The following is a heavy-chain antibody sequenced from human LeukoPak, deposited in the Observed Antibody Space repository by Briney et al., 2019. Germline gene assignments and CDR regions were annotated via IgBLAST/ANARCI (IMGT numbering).Heavy chain of an antibody. V-gene: IGHV3-48*01. CDR1: GFTFSSYS. D-gene: IGHD2-21*01. Sequence: GGSLRLSCAASGFTFSSYSMNWVRQAPGKGLEWVSYISSSSSTIYYADSVKGRFTISRDNAKNSLYLQMNSLRAEDTAAYYCARVRSRDWFDPWGQGTLVTVSS. J-gene: IGHJ5*02. CDR2: ISSSSSTI. CDR3: ARVRSRDWFDP.